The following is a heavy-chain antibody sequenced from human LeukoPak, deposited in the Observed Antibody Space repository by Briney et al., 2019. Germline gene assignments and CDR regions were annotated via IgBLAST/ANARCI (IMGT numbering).Heavy chain of an antibody. CDR2: INQDASEK. Sequence: GGSLRLSCAPSGFTFSRYWMSWVRQAPGRGLEWGANINQDASEKYYVDSVKGRFTISRDNAKNSLYLQMNSLRAEDTAVYYCARYCSAGSCRGGDHAFDIWGQGTMVTVSS. CDR3: ARYCSAGSCRGGDHAFDI. J-gene: IGHJ3*02. D-gene: IGHD2-15*01. CDR1: GFTFSRYW. V-gene: IGHV3-7*01.